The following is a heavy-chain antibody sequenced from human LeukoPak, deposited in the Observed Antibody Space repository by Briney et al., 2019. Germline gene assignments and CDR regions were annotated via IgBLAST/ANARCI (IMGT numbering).Heavy chain of an antibody. D-gene: IGHD3-10*01. V-gene: IGHV3-23*01. CDR2: ISGSGGST. Sequence: PGGSLRLSCAASGFTFSNYGMSWVRQAPGKGLEWVSAISGSGGSTYYADSVKGRFTISRDNSKNTLYLQMNSLRAEDTAVYYCAKDTITMVRGVTSHYYYYMDVWGKGTTVTISS. CDR3: AKDTITMVRGVTSHYYYYMDV. J-gene: IGHJ6*03. CDR1: GFTFSNYG.